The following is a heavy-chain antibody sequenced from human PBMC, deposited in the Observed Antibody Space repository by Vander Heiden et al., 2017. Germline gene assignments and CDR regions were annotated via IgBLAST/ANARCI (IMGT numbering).Heavy chain of an antibody. J-gene: IGHJ4*02. CDR2: IWYDGSNK. V-gene: IGHV3-33*01. CDR1: GFTFSRYG. Sequence: QVQLVESGGGVVQPGRSLRLSCAASGFTFSRYGMHWVRQAPGKGLEWVAVIWYDGSNKYYADSVKGRFTISRDNSKNTLYLQMNSLRAEDTAVYYCARSFQPQYCSGGSCYSAFDYWGQGTLVTVSS. D-gene: IGHD2-15*01. CDR3: ARSFQPQYCSGGSCYSAFDY.